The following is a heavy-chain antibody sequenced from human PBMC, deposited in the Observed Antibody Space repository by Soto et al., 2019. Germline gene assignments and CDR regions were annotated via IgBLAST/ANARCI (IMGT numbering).Heavy chain of an antibody. V-gene: IGHV1-8*01. D-gene: IGHD6-19*01. J-gene: IGHJ6*02. CDR1: GYTFTSYD. CDR2: MNPNSGNT. Sequence: QVQLVQSGAEVKKPGASVKVSCKASGYTFTSYDIHWVRQATGQGLEWMGWMNPNSGNTGYAQKFQVIVNMTRNTSISTAYMELSSLRSEHTAVYYCARGGDGSSGWYAQYYYYGMDVWVQGTTVTVSS. CDR3: ARGGDGSSGWYAQYYYYGMDV.